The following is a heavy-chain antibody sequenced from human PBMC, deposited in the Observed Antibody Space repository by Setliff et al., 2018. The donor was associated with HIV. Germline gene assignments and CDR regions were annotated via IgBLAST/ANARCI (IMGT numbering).Heavy chain of an antibody. CDR3: TTGTRLVD. CDR1: GFTFTNAW. CDR2: IKSKTDGETE. Sequence: GGSLRLSCAASGFTFTNAWMSWVRQAPGKGLEWVGRIKSKTDGETEDYAAPVKGRFTISRDDSKNTLYLQMNSLKIEDTAVYYCTTGTRLVDWGQGALVTVS. D-gene: IGHD2-21*01. V-gene: IGHV3-15*01. J-gene: IGHJ4*02.